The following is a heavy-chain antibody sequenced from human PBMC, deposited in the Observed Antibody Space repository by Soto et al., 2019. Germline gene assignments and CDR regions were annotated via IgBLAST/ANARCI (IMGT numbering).Heavy chain of an antibody. V-gene: IGHV6-1*01. Sequence: SQTLSLTCAISGDTVSSNSAAWSWIRQSPSRGLEWLGRTYYRSKWYNDYAVSVKSRITINPDTSKNQFSLKLSSVTAADTAVYYCARDNGQWLVIGGAFDIWGQGTMVTVSS. CDR3: ARDNGQWLVIGGAFDI. CDR1: GDTVSSNSAA. J-gene: IGHJ3*02. CDR2: TYYRSKWYN. D-gene: IGHD6-19*01.